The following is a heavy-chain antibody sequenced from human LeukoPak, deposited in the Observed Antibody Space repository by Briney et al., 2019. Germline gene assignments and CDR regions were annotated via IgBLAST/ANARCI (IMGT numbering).Heavy chain of an antibody. CDR1: GGSFSGYY. D-gene: IGHD6-13*01. V-gene: IGHV4-34*01. J-gene: IGHJ4*02. CDR2: INHSGST. CDR3: ARHAIAAAGYYFDY. Sequence: SETLSLTCAVYGGSFSGYYWSWIRQPPGKGLEWIGEINHSGSTNYNPSFKSRVTISVDTSKNQFSLKLSSVTAADTAVYYCARHAIAAAGYYFDYWGQGTLVTVSS.